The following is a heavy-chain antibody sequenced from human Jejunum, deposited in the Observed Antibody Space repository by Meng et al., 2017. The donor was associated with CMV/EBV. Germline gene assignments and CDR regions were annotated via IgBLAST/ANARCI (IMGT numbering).Heavy chain of an antibody. CDR1: ISTFRSYG. CDR3: ATNGSGSYFAD. Sequence: AHISTFRSYGISWVRQATGQGLEWMGWISPYNSHAEYAQNFQDRVALTRDTSTSTTYMELRSLMADDTAVYYCATNGSGSYFADWGQGTLVTVS. J-gene: IGHJ4*02. D-gene: IGHD3-10*01. V-gene: IGHV1-18*01. CDR2: ISPYNSHA.